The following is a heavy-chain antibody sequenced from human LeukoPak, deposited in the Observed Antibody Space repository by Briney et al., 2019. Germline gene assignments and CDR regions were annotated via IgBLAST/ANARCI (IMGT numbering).Heavy chain of an antibody. CDR3: ARGGSGSDFDY. CDR2: INSDGSST. J-gene: IGHJ4*02. V-gene: IGHV3-74*01. D-gene: IGHD1-26*01. CDR1: GISFSSYA. Sequence: GGSLRLSCAASGISFSSYAMSWVRQAPGKGLVWVSRINSDGSSTSYADSVKGRFTISRDNAKNTLYLQMNSLRAEDTAVYYCARGGSGSDFDYWGQGTLVTVSS.